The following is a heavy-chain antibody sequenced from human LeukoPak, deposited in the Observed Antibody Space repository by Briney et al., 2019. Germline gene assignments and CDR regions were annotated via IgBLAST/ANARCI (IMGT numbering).Heavy chain of an antibody. Sequence: GESLKISCKGSGYSFTSYWIGWVRQMPGKGLEWLGIINPGDSDTIYSPSFQGQVTISADKSISTANLQWSSLKASDTAMYYCARRIGSGWYDYWGQGTLVTVSS. CDR3: ARRIGSGWYDY. V-gene: IGHV5-51*01. CDR1: GYSFTSYW. J-gene: IGHJ4*02. CDR2: INPGDSDT. D-gene: IGHD6-19*01.